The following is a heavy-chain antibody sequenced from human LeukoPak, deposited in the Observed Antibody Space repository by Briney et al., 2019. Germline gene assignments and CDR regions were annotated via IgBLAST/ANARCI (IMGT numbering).Heavy chain of an antibody. J-gene: IGHJ4*02. CDR2: INSDGRST. CDR1: GFSFSSYW. CDR3: ARDQLYCSGGICYFDY. D-gene: IGHD2-15*01. Sequence: PGGSLRLSCAASGFSFSSYWMHWVRQAPGEGLVWVSRINSDGRSTTSADSEKGRFTISRDNAKNTLYLQMNSLRTEDTAVYYCARDQLYCSGGICYFDYWGQGTLVTVSS. V-gene: IGHV3-74*03.